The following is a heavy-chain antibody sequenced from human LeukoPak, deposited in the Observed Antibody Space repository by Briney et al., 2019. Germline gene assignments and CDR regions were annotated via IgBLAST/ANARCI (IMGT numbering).Heavy chain of an antibody. Sequence: GGSLRLPCAASGFTFNSYSMNWVRQAPGKGLEWVSSISSSSGSIYYADSVKGRFTISRDNAKNSLYLQMNSLRAEDTAVYYCARASGDIVETATMGSYWGQGTLVTVSS. D-gene: IGHD5-18*01. J-gene: IGHJ4*02. CDR1: GFTFNSYS. V-gene: IGHV3-21*01. CDR3: ARASGDIVETATMGSY. CDR2: ISSSSGSI.